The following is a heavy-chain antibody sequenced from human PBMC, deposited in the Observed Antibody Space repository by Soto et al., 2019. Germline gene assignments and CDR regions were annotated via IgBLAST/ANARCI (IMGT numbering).Heavy chain of an antibody. CDR3: AKEMITFGGVIVIPYFDS. D-gene: IGHD3-16*02. Sequence: GGSLRLSCAASGFTFSSYAMSWVRQAPGKGLEWVSAISGSGGSTYYADSVKGRFTISRDNSKNTLYLQMNSLRAEDTAVYYCAKEMITFGGVIVIPYFDSWGQGTLVTVSP. J-gene: IGHJ4*02. V-gene: IGHV3-23*01. CDR1: GFTFSSYA. CDR2: ISGSGGST.